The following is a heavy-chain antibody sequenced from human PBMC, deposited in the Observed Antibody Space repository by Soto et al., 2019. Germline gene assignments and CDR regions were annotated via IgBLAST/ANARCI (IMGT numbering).Heavy chain of an antibody. CDR2: INPSGGST. CDR3: ATGGYSYDYYHYGMDV. J-gene: IGHJ6*02. D-gene: IGHD5-18*01. CDR1: GYTFTSYY. V-gene: IGHV1-46*01. Sequence: ASVKVSCKASGYTFTSYYMHWVRQAPGQGLEWMGIINPSGGSTSYAQKFQGRVTMTRDTSTSTVYMELSSLRSEDTAVYYCATGGYSYDYYHYGMDVWGQGTTVTVSS.